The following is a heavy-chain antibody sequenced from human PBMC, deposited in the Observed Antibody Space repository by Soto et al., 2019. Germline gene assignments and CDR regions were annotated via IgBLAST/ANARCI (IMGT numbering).Heavy chain of an antibody. CDR2: ISYDGSNK. V-gene: IGHV3-30*18. D-gene: IGHD4-17*01. CDR1: GFTFSSYG. CDR3: AKGPPDYATVTTAISY. Sequence: QVQLVESGGGVVQPGRSLRLSCAASGFTFSSYGMHWVRQAPGKGLEWVAVISYDGSNKYYADSVKGRFTISRDNSKNTLYLQMNSLRAEDTAVYYCAKGPPDYATVTTAISYWGQGTLVTVSS. J-gene: IGHJ4*02.